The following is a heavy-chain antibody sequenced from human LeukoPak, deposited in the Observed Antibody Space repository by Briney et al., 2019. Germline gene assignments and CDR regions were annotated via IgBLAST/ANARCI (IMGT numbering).Heavy chain of an antibody. CDR1: GGSFTDYF. Sequence: PSETLSLTCTVCGGSFTDYFWTWIRQSPGKGLEWIGEINDYTGDTNYNPSLNSRVSISLEKSKIQFSLELRSVTAADTAVYYCARGRIAKIVVVHSFSYGMDVWGQGTTVTVSS. J-gene: IGHJ6*02. D-gene: IGHD3-22*01. CDR2: INDYTGDT. CDR3: ARGRIAKIVVVHSFSYGMDV. V-gene: IGHV4-34*01.